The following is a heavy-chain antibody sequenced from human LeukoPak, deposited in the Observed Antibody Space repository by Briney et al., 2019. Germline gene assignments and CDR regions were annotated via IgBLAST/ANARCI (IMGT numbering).Heavy chain of an antibody. J-gene: IGHJ4*02. V-gene: IGHV4-34*01. Sequence: SETLSLTCAVYGGSFSGYYWSWIRQPPGKGLEWIGEINHSGSTNYNPSLKSRVTISVDTSKNQFSLKLSSVTAADTAVYYCARKEVPKKTGTGTRYDYWGQGTLVTVSS. D-gene: IGHD1-14*01. CDR2: INHSGST. CDR1: GGSFSGYY. CDR3: ARKEVPKKTGTGTRYDY.